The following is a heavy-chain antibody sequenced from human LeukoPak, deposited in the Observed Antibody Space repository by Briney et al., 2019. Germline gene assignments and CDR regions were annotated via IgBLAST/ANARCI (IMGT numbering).Heavy chain of an antibody. J-gene: IGHJ5*02. CDR2: IYTSGST. D-gene: IGHD3-10*01. CDR3: TRDRAGTQSWVEFDL. V-gene: IGHV3-66*03. Sequence: GGSLRLTCAASGFSVSSTCMSWVRQAPGKGLEWVSLIYTSGSTFYADSVMGRFTISRDNSKSTLFLQMNSLRAEDSAVYYCTRDRAGTQSWVEFDLWGQGTQVTVSS. CDR1: GFSVSSTC.